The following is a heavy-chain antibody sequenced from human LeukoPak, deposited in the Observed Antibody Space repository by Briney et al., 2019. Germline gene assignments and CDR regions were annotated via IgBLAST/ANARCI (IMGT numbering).Heavy chain of an antibody. Sequence: PGGSLRLSCAASGFTFSSYGMHWVRQAPGKGLEWVAFIRYDGSNKYYADSVKGRFTISRDNSKNTLYLQMNSLRAEDTAVYYCAKTRYSNYVDGDYWGQGTLVTVSS. D-gene: IGHD4-11*01. V-gene: IGHV3-30*02. CDR3: AKTRYSNYVDGDY. CDR2: IRYDGSNK. CDR1: GFTFSSYG. J-gene: IGHJ4*02.